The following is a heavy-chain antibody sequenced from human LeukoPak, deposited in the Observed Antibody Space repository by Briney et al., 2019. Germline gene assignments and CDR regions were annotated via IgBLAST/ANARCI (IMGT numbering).Heavy chain of an antibody. Sequence: SETLSLTCAVYGGSFRGYYWSWIRQPPGKGLEWIGEINHSGSTNYNPSLKSRVTISVDTSKNQFSLKLSSVTAADTAVYYCARGYYDILTGYFDAFDIWGQGTMVTVSS. J-gene: IGHJ3*02. D-gene: IGHD3-9*01. CDR3: ARGYYDILTGYFDAFDI. CDR2: INHSGST. CDR1: GGSFRGYY. V-gene: IGHV4-34*01.